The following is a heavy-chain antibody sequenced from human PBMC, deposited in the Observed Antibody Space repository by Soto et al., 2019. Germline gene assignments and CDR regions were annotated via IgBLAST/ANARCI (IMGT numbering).Heavy chain of an antibody. Sequence: PSETLALTCAVSGGSITSGAYSWSWIRQPPGKVLEGLGYISQSGATYYNPSLEMRVTVSMDRSKDAFSLNLSSVTAEGTAVYSCARGICNIEEMISGTYLDPCRTGTLVTVSS. CDR3: ARGICNIEEMISGTYLDP. J-gene: IGHJ5*02. CDR2: ISQSGAT. V-gene: IGHV4-30-2*01. D-gene: IGHD3-3*02. CDR1: GGSITSGAYS.